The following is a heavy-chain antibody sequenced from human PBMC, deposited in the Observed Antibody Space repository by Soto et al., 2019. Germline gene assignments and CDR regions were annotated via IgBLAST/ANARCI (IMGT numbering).Heavy chain of an antibody. CDR2: VYYSDGT. CDR1: GGSIGSYY. V-gene: IGHV4-59*01. J-gene: IGHJ6*01. Sequence: QVQLKESGPGLVKPSETLALTCTVSGGSIGSYYWSWIRQPPGRGLEWIGCVYYSDGTNYNPSLKSRVTMSMDKSNNQFSPRLSSVTAADTAVYYCARTESSSWSFFYYGMDVW. CDR3: ARTESSSWSFFYYGMDV. D-gene: IGHD6-13*01.